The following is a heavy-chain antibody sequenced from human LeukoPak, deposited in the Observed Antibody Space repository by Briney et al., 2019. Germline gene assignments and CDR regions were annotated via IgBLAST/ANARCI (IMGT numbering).Heavy chain of an antibody. CDR2: ISYGVTNK. J-gene: IGHJ4*02. V-gene: IGHV3-30-3*01. D-gene: IGHD1-7*01. CDR1: GFTFSNYA. Sequence: GGSLRLSCTTSGFTFSNYAMHWVRQAPGKGLEWVAFISYGVTNKDYADSVKGRFTISRDNAKNSLYLQMNSLRAEDTAVYYCARGRDNWNSPNDRYWGQGTLVTVSS. CDR3: ARGRDNWNSPNDRY.